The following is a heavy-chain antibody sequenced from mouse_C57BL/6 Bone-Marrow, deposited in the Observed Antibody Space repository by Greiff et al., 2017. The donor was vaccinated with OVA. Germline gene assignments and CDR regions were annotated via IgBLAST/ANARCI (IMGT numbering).Heavy chain of an antibody. J-gene: IGHJ4*01. CDR2: IDPENGDT. D-gene: IGHD2-3*01. Sequence: EVQLQQSGAELVRPGASVKLSCTASGFNIKDDYMHWVKQRPEQGLEWIGWIDPENGDTEYASKFQGEATITADTSSNTAYLQLSSLTSEDTAVYYCTTEASYDGCYLYYAMDYWGQGTSVTVSS. V-gene: IGHV14-4*01. CDR1: GFNIKDDY. CDR3: TTEASYDGCYLYYAMDY.